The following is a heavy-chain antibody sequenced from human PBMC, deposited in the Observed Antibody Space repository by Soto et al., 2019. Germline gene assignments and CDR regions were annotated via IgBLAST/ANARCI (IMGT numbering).Heavy chain of an antibody. CDR2: ISPSSTFI. CDR3: VRARATDSRPDY. J-gene: IGHJ4*02. CDR1: GFTFSLYS. Sequence: GSLRLSCVASGFTFSLYSMVWVRRPPGKGLEWVSSISPSSTFIYYADSLQGRFSTSRDNAKNSLYLQMDSLRVEDTATYFCVRARATDSRPDYWGQGSLVTVSS. V-gene: IGHV3-21*01. D-gene: IGHD3-22*01.